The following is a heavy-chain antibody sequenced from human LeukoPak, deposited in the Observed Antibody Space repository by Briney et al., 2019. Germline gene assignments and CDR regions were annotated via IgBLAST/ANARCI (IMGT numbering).Heavy chain of an antibody. CDR3: ARGGQLRYFDWLLLH. CDR2: ISAYNGNT. Sequence: ASVKVSCKASGYTFTSYGISWVRQAPGQGLEWMGWISAYNGNTNYAQKLQGRVTMTTDTSTSTAYMELRSLRSDDTAVYYCARGGQLRYFDWLLLHWGQGTLVTVSS. CDR1: GYTFTSYG. V-gene: IGHV1-18*01. D-gene: IGHD3-9*01. J-gene: IGHJ4*02.